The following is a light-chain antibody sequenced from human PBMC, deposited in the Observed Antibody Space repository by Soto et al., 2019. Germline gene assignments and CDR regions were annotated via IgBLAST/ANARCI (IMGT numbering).Light chain of an antibody. CDR3: SSYTSSSTRV. CDR1: SSDVGNYNY. J-gene: IGLJ1*01. CDR2: DVS. V-gene: IGLV2-14*01. Sequence: QSALTQSASVSGSPGQSITISCTGTSSDVGNYNYVSWYQQHPGEAPKLMIYDVSNRPSGVSNRFSGSKSGNTASLTISGLQAEDEADYYCSSYTSSSTRVFGTGTKVTVL.